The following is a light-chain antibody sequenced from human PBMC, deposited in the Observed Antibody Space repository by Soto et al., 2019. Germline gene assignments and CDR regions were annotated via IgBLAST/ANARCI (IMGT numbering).Light chain of an antibody. CDR2: EVS. CDR3: SSYAGSNNFEVV. V-gene: IGLV2-8*01. Sequence: QSALTQPASVSGSPGQSITISCTGTSSDVGGYNHVCWYQQYPGKAPKLMIYEVSKRPSGVPDRFSGSKSGNTASLTVSGLQAEDEADYYCSSYAGSNNFEVVFGGGTKLTVL. J-gene: IGLJ2*01. CDR1: SSDVGGYNH.